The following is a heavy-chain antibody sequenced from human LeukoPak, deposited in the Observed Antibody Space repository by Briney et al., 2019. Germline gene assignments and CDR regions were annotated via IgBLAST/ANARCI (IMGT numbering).Heavy chain of an antibody. V-gene: IGHV4-59*08. CDR2: IYDSQIS. J-gene: IGHJ6*02. Sequence: SETLSLTCTVSGGSISAYDWSWIRQPPGKGLEWIGNIYDSQISSYNPSLKSRVTISLDTSQNPLSLDLSSVTAADTAVYYCARHSLVFYGSGSYFLNSMDVWGQGTTVTVSS. D-gene: IGHD3-10*01. CDR1: GGSISAYD. CDR3: ARHSLVFYGSGSYFLNSMDV.